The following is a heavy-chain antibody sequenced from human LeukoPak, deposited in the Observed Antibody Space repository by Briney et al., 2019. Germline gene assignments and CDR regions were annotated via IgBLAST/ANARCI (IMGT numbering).Heavy chain of an antibody. CDR2: IYYSGIT. V-gene: IGHV4-39*07. Sequence: PSETLSLTCTVSGGSISSSGYYWGWIRQSPGEGLEWIGNIYYSGITYYNASLKSRVTMSVDTSKNQFSLKLSSVTAADTAVYYCARGQGYYYYYYMDVWGKGTTVTISS. CDR3: ARGQGYYYYYYMDV. CDR1: GGSISSSGYY. J-gene: IGHJ6*03.